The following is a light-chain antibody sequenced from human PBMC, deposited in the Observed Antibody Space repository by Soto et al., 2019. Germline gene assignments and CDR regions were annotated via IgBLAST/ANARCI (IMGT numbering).Light chain of an antibody. J-gene: IGKJ5*01. V-gene: IGKV1-12*01. CDR3: QQANSFPIT. CDR2: TTS. Sequence: DIQMTQSPSFMSASVGDRVTVTCRASQDTNRWLAWYQQKPGKAPKLLIYTTSTLASGVPSRFSGSGSGTDFTLTISSLQPEDFATYYCQQANSFPITFGQGTRLEIK. CDR1: QDTNRW.